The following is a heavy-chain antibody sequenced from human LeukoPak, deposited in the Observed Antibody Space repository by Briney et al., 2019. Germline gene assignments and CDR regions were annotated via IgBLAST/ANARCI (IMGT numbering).Heavy chain of an antibody. CDR3: ARTDYGGNIDY. CDR2: IYSGGST. CDR1: GFTFSDYY. J-gene: IGHJ4*02. D-gene: IGHD4-23*01. V-gene: IGHV3-53*01. Sequence: PGGSLRLSCAASGFTFSDYYMSWIRQAPGKGLEWVSVIYSGGSTYYADSVKGRFTISRDNSKNTLYLQMNSLRAEDTAVYYCARTDYGGNIDYWGQGTLVTVSS.